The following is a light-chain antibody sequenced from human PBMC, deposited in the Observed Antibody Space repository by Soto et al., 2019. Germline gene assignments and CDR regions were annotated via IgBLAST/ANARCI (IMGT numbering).Light chain of an antibody. CDR2: DVS. CDR1: SSDVGGYNY. Sequence: QSALTQPASVSGSPGQSITISCTGTSSDVGGYNYVSWYQQHPGKAPKLMIYDVSNRPSGVSNRFSGSKSGNTASLTNSGPHAEGEPDYNCRSSTSSSTRVFGGRTKLTAL. J-gene: IGLJ2*01. V-gene: IGLV2-14*01. CDR3: RSSTSSSTRV.